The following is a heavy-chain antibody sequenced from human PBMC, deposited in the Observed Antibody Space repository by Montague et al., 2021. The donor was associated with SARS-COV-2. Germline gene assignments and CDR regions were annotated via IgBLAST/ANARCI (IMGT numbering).Heavy chain of an antibody. CDR3: ARAQKTISGMLIPPYYFDF. J-gene: IGHJ4*02. V-gene: IGHV4-34*01. CDR2: IYHSGST. CDR1: GGSFSGYW. Sequence: SETLSLTCAVYGGSFSGYWWTWIRQSPGKGLEWIGEIYHSGSTTYNPSLKSRVTISVDKSKNQFSPTLTSLTAADTAVYYCARAQKTISGMLIPPYYFDFWGQGTLVTVSS. D-gene: IGHD3-3*01.